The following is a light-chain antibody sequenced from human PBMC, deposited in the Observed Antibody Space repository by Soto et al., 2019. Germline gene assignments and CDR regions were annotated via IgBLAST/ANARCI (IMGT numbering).Light chain of an antibody. CDR3: TAYTATSTLV. CDR1: MRDVGAYNL. CDR2: EVR. J-gene: IGLJ3*02. V-gene: IGLV2-14*01. Sequence: QSALTQPASVAGSAGQSITISCSGTMRDVGAYNLVSWYQQHPGPAPKRIIYEVRNRPSGISSRFSGSRSGNTASLTISGLQPEDEGDYYCTAYTATSTLVFGGGTKVTVL.